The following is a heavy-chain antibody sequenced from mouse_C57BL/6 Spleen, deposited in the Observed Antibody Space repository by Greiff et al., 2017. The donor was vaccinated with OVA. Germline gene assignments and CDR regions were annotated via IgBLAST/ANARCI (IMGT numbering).Heavy chain of an antibody. Sequence: EVQVVESGAELVRPGASVKLSCTASGFNIKDYYMHWVKQRPEQGLEWIGRIDPEDGDTEYAPKFQGKATMTADTSSNTAYLQLSSLTSEDTAVYYSTTRYGSSYWYFDVWGTGTTVTVSS. CDR3: TTRYGSSYWYFDV. V-gene: IGHV14-1*01. CDR2: IDPEDGDT. CDR1: GFNIKDYY. J-gene: IGHJ1*03. D-gene: IGHD1-1*01.